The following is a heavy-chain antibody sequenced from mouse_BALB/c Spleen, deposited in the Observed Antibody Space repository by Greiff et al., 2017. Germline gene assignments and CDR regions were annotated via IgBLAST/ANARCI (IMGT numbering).Heavy chain of an antibody. D-gene: IGHD2-10*02. J-gene: IGHJ3*01. Sequence: EVQLQESGPGLVKPSQSLSLTCTVTGYSITSDYAWNWIRQFPGNKLEWMGYISYSGSTSYNPSLKSRISITRDTSKNQFFLQLNSVTTEDTATYYCAREYGNPAYWGQGTLVTVSA. CDR1: GYSITSDYA. V-gene: IGHV3-2*02. CDR2: ISYSGST. CDR3: AREYGNPAY.